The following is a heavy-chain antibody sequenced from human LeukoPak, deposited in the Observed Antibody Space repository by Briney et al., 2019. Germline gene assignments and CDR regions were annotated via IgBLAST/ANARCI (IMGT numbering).Heavy chain of an antibody. CDR1: GDSVSSNSAA. CDR3: ARADDSSGYYPFDP. CDR2: TYYRSKWYN. D-gene: IGHD3-22*01. Sequence: SQTLSLTCAISGDSVSSNSAAWNWIRQSPSRGLEWLGRTYYRSKWYNDYAVSVKSRITINPDTSKNQSSLQLNSVTPEDTAVYYCARADDSSGYYPFDPWGQGTLVTVSS. J-gene: IGHJ5*02. V-gene: IGHV6-1*01.